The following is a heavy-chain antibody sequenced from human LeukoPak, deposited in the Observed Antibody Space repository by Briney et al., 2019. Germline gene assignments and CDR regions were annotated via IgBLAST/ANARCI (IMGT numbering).Heavy chain of an antibody. CDR1: GYTFTGYY. J-gene: IGHJ4*02. Sequence: GASVKVSCKASGYTFTGYYMHWVRQAPGQGLEWMGWINPNSGGTNYAQKFQGRVTMTRDMSTSTAYMELRSLRSDDTAVYYCARKSVAYYDSSGYYFHWGQGTLVTVSS. CDR2: INPNSGGT. D-gene: IGHD3-22*01. V-gene: IGHV1-2*02. CDR3: ARKSVAYYDSSGYYFH.